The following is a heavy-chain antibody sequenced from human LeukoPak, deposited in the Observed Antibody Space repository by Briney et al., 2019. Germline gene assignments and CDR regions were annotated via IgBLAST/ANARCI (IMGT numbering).Heavy chain of an antibody. V-gene: IGHV3-33*08. CDR2: IWYDGSNK. CDR3: ARHLHYYGSGNYYYYFYAMDV. J-gene: IGHJ6*02. D-gene: IGHD3-10*01. Sequence: GGSLRLSCVASGLPIADFAMHWVRQAPGKGLEWVAVIWYDGSNKYYADSVKGRFTISRDNSKNTLYLQMNSLRADDTAVYYCARHLHYYGSGNYYYYFYAMDVWGQGTTVTVSS. CDR1: GLPIADFA.